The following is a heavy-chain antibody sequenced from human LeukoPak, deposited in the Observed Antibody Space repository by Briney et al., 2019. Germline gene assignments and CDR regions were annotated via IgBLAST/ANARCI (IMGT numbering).Heavy chain of an antibody. CDR3: AKDRGYSSSWYYFDY. Sequence: GGSLRLSCAASGFTFSSYAMSWVRQAPGKGLEWVSAISGSGGSTYYADSVKGRFTISRDNSKHTLYLQMNSLRAEDTAVYYCAKDRGYSSSWYYFDYWGQGTLVTVSS. CDR2: ISGSGGST. J-gene: IGHJ4*02. CDR1: GFTFSSYA. V-gene: IGHV3-23*01. D-gene: IGHD6-13*01.